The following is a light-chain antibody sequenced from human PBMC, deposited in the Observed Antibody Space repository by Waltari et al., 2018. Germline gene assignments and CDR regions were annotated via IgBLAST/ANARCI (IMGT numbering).Light chain of an antibody. CDR1: LSVSTW. CDR2: KAS. CDR3: QLYDNYQLT. Sequence: DIQMTQSPSTLSASVGDRVSITCRASLSVSTWMAWYQQKPGKAPKLLIYKASTLESGVPPRFSGSGSGTEFTLTITSLQPDDFATYYCQLYDNYQLTFGPGTKVDI. V-gene: IGKV1-5*03. J-gene: IGKJ3*01.